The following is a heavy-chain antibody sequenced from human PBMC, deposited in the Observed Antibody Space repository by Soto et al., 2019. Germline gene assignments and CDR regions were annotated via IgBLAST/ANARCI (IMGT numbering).Heavy chain of an antibody. V-gene: IGHV3-30-3*01. J-gene: IGHJ3*02. CDR1: GFTFSSYA. CDR3: ARVLRRYSGGYDAFVI. D-gene: IGHD5-18*01. CDR2: ISYDGSNK. Sequence: PGGSLRLSCAASGFTFSSYAMHWVRQAPGKGLEWVAVISYDGSNKYYADSVKGRFTISGDNSKNTLYLQMKSLRSEDTAVYYCARVLRRYSGGYDAFVIWGEGTMVTVSS.